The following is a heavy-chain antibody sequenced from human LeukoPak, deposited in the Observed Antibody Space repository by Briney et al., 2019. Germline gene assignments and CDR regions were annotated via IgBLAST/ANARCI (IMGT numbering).Heavy chain of an antibody. CDR3: ARERGRYYDSSPN. CDR1: DGSFSSGDYY. V-gene: IGHV4-30-4*01. CDR2: IYYSGST. J-gene: IGHJ4*02. Sequence: PSQTLSLTCTVSDGSFSSGDYYWSWIRQPPGKGLEWIGYIYYSGSTYYNPSLKSRVTISVDTSRNQFSLKLSSVTAADTAVYYCARERGRYYDSSPNWGQGTLVTVSS. D-gene: IGHD3-22*01.